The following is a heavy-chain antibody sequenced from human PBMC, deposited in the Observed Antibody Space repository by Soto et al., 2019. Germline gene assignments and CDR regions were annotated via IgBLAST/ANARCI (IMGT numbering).Heavy chain of an antibody. Sequence: GGSLRLSCAASGFTFSTYTMNWVRQAPGQGLEWVSSISSPSTFIYYADSVKGRFTVSRDNAKNSLYLQMDSLRAEDTAVYYRGREVRKGWFDPWGKGTLVTVSS. CDR3: GREVRKGWFDP. V-gene: IGHV3-21*01. J-gene: IGHJ5*02. CDR2: ISSPSTFI. D-gene: IGHD3-10*01. CDR1: GFTFSTYT.